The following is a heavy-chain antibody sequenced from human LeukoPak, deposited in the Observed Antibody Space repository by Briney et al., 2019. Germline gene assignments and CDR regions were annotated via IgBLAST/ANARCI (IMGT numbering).Heavy chain of an antibody. J-gene: IGHJ4*02. D-gene: IGHD5-12*01. Sequence: SETLSLTCAVYGGSFSGYYWSWIRQPPGKGLVWIGEINRSGSTNYNPSLKSRVTISVDTSKNQFSLKLSSVTAADTAVYYCARGSRGYSGYDPRGWGQGTLVTVSS. CDR3: ARGSRGYSGYDPRG. V-gene: IGHV4-34*01. CDR2: INRSGST. CDR1: GGSFSGYY.